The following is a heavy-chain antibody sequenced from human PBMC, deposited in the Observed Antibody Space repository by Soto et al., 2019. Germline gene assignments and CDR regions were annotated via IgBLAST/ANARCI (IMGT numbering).Heavy chain of an antibody. CDR1: GGSISSGGYY. CDR3: ARAVLVPAAAYYYGMDV. D-gene: IGHD2-2*01. V-gene: IGHV4-31*03. Sequence: QVQLQESGPGLVKPSQTLSLTCTVSGGSISSGGYYWSWIRQHPGKGLEWIGYIYYSGSTYYNPYLKSRVTISVDTSKNQFSLKLSSVTAADTAVYYCARAVLVPAAAYYYGMDVWGQGTTVTVSS. J-gene: IGHJ6*02. CDR2: IYYSGST.